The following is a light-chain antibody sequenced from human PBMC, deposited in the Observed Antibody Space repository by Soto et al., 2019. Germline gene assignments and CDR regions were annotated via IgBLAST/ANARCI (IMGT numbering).Light chain of an antibody. V-gene: IGKV1-5*03. CDR1: QSISSW. J-gene: IGKJ1*01. CDR3: QQYSDNWT. Sequence: DIQMTQSPSTLSASVGDRVIITCRASQSISSWLAWYQQKPGTAPKLLIYKASTLQSGVPSRFSGSGSGTESTHTITMLQPDDSATYYCQQYSDNWTFGKGTKVEIK. CDR2: KAS.